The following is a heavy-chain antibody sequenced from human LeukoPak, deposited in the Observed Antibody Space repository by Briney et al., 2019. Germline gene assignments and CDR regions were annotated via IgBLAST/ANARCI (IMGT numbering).Heavy chain of an antibody. CDR3: TRGPTMIVVVKYYFDY. CDR2: IYSGGST. CDR1: GFTVSSNY. D-gene: IGHD3-22*01. J-gene: IGHJ4*02. Sequence: GGSLRLSCAASGFTVSSNYMSWVRQAPGKGLEWVSVIYSGGSTYYADSVKGRFTISRDNSKNTLYLQMNSLRAEDTAVYYCTRGPTMIVVVKYYFDYWAQGTLVTVPP. V-gene: IGHV3-66*01.